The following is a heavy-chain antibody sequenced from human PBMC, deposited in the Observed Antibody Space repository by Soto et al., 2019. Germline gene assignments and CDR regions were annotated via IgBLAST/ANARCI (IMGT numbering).Heavy chain of an antibody. CDR3: ARGIAAAYNWFDP. V-gene: IGHV4-61*01. D-gene: IGHD6-13*01. Sequence: PSETLSLTCTVSGGSVSSGSYYWSWIRQPPGKGLEWIWYIYYSGSTNYNHSLKSRVTISVETSKNQFSLKLSSVTAADTAVYYCARGIAAAYNWFDPWGQGTLVTVSS. J-gene: IGHJ5*02. CDR2: IYYSGST. CDR1: GGSVSSGSYY.